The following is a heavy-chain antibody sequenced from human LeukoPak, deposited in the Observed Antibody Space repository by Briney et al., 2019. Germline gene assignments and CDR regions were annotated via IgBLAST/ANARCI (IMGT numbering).Heavy chain of an antibody. CDR3: ARAGLNFRGVIITVTQTFDY. CDR1: GYTFTSYG. CDR2: LSAYNGNT. V-gene: IGHV1-18*01. J-gene: IGHJ4*02. D-gene: IGHD3-10*01. Sequence: ASVKVSCKASGYTFTSYGISWVRQAPGQGLGRMAWLSAYNGNTNYAQKLQGRVTMTTDTSTSTAYMELRSLRSDDTAVYYCARAGLNFRGVIITVTQTFDYWGQGTLVTVSS.